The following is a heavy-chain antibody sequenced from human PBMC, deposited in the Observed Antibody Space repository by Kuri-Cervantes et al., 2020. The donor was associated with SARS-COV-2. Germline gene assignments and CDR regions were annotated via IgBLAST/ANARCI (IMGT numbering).Heavy chain of an antibody. J-gene: IGHJ4*02. Sequence: GSLRLSCAVYGGSFSGYYWSWIRQPPGKGLEWIGEINHSGSTNYNPSLKSRVTISVDTSKNQFSLKLSSVTAADTAVHYCARGSESPPFDYWGQGTLVTVSS. CDR1: GGSFSGYY. CDR3: ARGSESPPFDY. D-gene: IGHD2/OR15-2a*01. CDR2: INHSGST. V-gene: IGHV4-34*01.